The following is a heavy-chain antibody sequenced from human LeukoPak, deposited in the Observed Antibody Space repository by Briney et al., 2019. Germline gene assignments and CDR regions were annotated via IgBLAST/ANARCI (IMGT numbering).Heavy chain of an antibody. CDR2: IYYSGST. D-gene: IGHD3-22*01. CDR1: GGSFSGYY. Sequence: KTSETLSLTCAVYGGSFSGYYWSWIRQPPGKGLEWIGYIYYSGSTNYNPSLKSRVTISVDTSKNQFSLKLSSVTAADTAVYYCARDLYDSSAFDIWGQGTMVTVSS. CDR3: ARDLYDSSAFDI. J-gene: IGHJ3*02. V-gene: IGHV4-59*01.